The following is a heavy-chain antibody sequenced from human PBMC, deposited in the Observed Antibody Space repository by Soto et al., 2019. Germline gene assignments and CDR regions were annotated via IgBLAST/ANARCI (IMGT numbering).Heavy chain of an antibody. Sequence: QVQLVESGGGVVQPGSSLRLSCAASGFTLSSYGMHWVRPAPGKGLEWVAVISYDGRNKYYADSVKGRFTISRDNSKNTLYLEMNSLRAEDTAVYYCAKGGSISARYFDYWGQGTLATVSS. CDR1: GFTLSSYG. CDR3: AKGGSISARYFDY. J-gene: IGHJ4*02. D-gene: IGHD6-6*01. V-gene: IGHV3-30*18. CDR2: ISYDGRNK.